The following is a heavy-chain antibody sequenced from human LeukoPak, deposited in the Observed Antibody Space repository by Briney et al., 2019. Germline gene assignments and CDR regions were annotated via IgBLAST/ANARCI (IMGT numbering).Heavy chain of an antibody. Sequence: GGSLRLSCAASGFTFSKYGLHWVRQAPGKGLQWVAMIWYDGSQRYYVDSVKGRFTISRDSSKNTMFLQVNSLTDEDTAVYYCAIENFDSGGPGSGSPAFDIWGQGTMVSVSS. J-gene: IGHJ3*02. CDR1: GFTFSKYG. CDR3: AIENFDSGGPGSGSPAFDI. D-gene: IGHD3-22*01. CDR2: IWYDGSQR. V-gene: IGHV3-30*02.